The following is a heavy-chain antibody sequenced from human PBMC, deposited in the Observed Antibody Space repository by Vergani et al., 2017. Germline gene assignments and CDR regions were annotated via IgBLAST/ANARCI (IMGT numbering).Heavy chain of an antibody. Sequence: QVQLVQSGAEVKKPGSSVKVSCKASGGTFSSYAISWVRQAPGQGLEWMGRINPSGGSTSYAQKFQGRVTMTRDTSTSTVYMELSSLRSEDTAVYYCARDREPVYYYYGMDVWGQGTTVTVSS. D-gene: IGHD5-24*01. CDR2: INPSGGST. CDR3: ARDREPVYYYYGMDV. V-gene: IGHV1-46*01. J-gene: IGHJ6*02. CDR1: GGTFSSYA.